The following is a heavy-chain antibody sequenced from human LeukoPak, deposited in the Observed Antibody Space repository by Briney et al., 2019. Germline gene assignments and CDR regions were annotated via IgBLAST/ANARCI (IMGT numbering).Heavy chain of an antibody. D-gene: IGHD4-23*01. J-gene: IGHJ4*02. Sequence: SETLSLTCTVSGGSISSYYWSWIRQPPGKGLEWIGYIYYSGSTHYNPSLKSRVTISVDTSKNQSSLTLSSVTAADTAVYYCARVGYGGTSGFDYWGQGTLVTVSS. CDR3: ARVGYGGTSGFDY. V-gene: IGHV4-59*08. CDR1: GGSISSYY. CDR2: IYYSGST.